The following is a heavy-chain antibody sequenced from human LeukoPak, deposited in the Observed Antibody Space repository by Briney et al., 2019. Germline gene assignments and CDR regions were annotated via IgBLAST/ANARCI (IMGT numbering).Heavy chain of an antibody. V-gene: IGHV3-23*01. CDR3: AKGHLNYYGSGSYFLFDY. CDR1: GFTFSTYG. CDR2: ISGSGRST. J-gene: IGHJ4*02. D-gene: IGHD3-10*01. Sequence: GGSLRLSCAASGFTFSTYGMSWVRQAPGKGLEWVSGISGSGRSTYYADSVKGRFTISRDNSKNTLYLQMNSLRAEDTAVYYCAKGHLNYYGSGSYFLFDYWGQGTLVTVSS.